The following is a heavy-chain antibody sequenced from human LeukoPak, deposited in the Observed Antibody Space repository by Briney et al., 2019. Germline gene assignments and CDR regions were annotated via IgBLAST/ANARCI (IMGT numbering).Heavy chain of an antibody. CDR2: IWYDGSNK. V-gene: IGHV3-33*01. CDR1: RFTFRSYG. Sequence: PGRSLRLSCAASRFTFRSYGMHWVRQTPGKGLEWVAVIWYDGSNKYYADSVKGRFTISRDNSKNTLYLQMNSLRAEDTAVYYCARDGVAAPAEPYFDYWGQGTLVTVSS. CDR3: ARDGVAAPAEPYFDY. D-gene: IGHD6-13*01. J-gene: IGHJ4*02.